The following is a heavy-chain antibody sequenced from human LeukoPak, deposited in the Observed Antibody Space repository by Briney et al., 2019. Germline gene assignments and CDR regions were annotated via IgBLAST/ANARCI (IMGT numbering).Heavy chain of an antibody. CDR1: GGSINSGSYY. J-gene: IGHJ4*02. Sequence: PSETLSLTCTVSGGSINSGSYYWSWIRQSAGKGLEWIGSIYHSGSTYYNPSLKSRVTISVDTSKNQFSLKLSSVTAADTAVYYCASTMGYFDWLFKGPFDYWGQGTLVTVSS. V-gene: IGHV4-39*07. D-gene: IGHD3-9*01. CDR3: ASTMGYFDWLFKGPFDY. CDR2: IYHSGST.